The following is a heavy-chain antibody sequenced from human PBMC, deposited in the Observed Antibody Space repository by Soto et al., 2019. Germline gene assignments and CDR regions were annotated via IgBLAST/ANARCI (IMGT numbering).Heavy chain of an antibody. CDR1: GGSISSSSYY. V-gene: IGHV4-39*01. Sequence: QLQLQESGPGLVKPSETLSLTCTVSGGSISSSSYYWGWIRQPPGKGLEWIGSIYYSGSTYYNPSLQSRVTISVDTSKNQFSLKLSSVTAADTAVYYCARRSYSSSWYEGDWFDPWGQGTLVTVSS. CDR3: ARRSYSSSWYEGDWFDP. J-gene: IGHJ5*02. D-gene: IGHD6-13*01. CDR2: IYYSGST.